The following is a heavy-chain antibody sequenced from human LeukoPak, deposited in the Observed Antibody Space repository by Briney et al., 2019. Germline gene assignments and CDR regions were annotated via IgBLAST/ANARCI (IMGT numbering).Heavy chain of an antibody. J-gene: IGHJ4*02. CDR1: GYSFTSYW. CDR2: IYPGDSDT. CDR3: ARPGYYYDSGGYLPIPHFDY. V-gene: IGHV5-51*01. Sequence: GESLKISCKGSGYSFTSYWIGWVRQMPGKGLEWMGIIYPGDSDTRYSPSFQGQVTISADKSISTAYLQWSSLKASDTAMYYCARPGYYYDSGGYLPIPHFDYWGQGTLVTVSS. D-gene: IGHD3-22*01.